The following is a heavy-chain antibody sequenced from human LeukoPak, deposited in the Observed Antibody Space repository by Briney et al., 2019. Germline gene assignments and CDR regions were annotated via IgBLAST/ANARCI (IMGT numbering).Heavy chain of an antibody. CDR3: AREGPGDILTGYYLVDY. Sequence: GGTLRLSCAASGFTFSSYWMSWVRQAPGKGLEWVANIKQDGSEKYYVDSVKGRFTISRDNAKNSLYLQMNSLRAEDTAVYYCAREGPGDILTGYYLVDYWGQGTLVTVSS. CDR2: IKQDGSEK. V-gene: IGHV3-7*01. D-gene: IGHD3-9*01. J-gene: IGHJ4*02. CDR1: GFTFSSYW.